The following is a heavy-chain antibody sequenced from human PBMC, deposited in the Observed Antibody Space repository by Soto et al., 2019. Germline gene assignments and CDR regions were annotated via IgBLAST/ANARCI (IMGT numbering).Heavy chain of an antibody. CDR3: ARDTHYYDTSNYYRTYGMDV. CDR1: GFTFSNHW. D-gene: IGHD3-22*01. Sequence: EVQLVESGGGLVQPGGSLRLSCAASGFTFSNHWMHWVRQAAGKGLIWVSRMNSDGSSTTYADSVKGRFTISRDNAKNTLYLQMNSLRAEDTAVYYCARDTHYYDTSNYYRTYGMDVWGQGTAV. V-gene: IGHV3-74*01. CDR2: MNSDGSST. J-gene: IGHJ6*02.